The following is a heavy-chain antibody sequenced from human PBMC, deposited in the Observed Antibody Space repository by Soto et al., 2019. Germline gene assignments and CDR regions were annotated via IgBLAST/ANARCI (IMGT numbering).Heavy chain of an antibody. V-gene: IGHV4-59*01. CDR1: GASSRRDD. Sequence: SETLALTCTVSGASSRRDDWRWIRQSPGKGREWIGYLYNTGSTIYNPSLKSRVTISVDTSKNQFSLKLSSVTAADTAVYYFASNSYRYIFYASCGQGTLVPVSS. J-gene: IGHJ1*01. CDR2: LYNTGST. D-gene: IGHD5-18*01. CDR3: ASNSYRYIFYAS.